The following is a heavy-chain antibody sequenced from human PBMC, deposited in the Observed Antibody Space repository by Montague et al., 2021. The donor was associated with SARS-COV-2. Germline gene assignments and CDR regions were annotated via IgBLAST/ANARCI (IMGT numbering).Heavy chain of an antibody. CDR2: IYYSEST. Sequence: SETLSLTCTVSGGSISSSSYYWGWIRQPPGKRLEWIGSIYYSESTYYNPSLKSRVTISVDTSKNQFSLKLSSVTAADTAVYYCARLKAPYCSSTSCYSASWFDPWGQGTLVAVSS. V-gene: IGHV4-39*01. CDR3: ARLKAPYCSSTSCYSASWFDP. J-gene: IGHJ5*02. CDR1: GGSISSSSYY. D-gene: IGHD2-2*01.